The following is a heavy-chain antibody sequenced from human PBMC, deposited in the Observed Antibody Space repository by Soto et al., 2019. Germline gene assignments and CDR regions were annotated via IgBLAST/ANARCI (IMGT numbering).Heavy chain of an antibody. D-gene: IGHD3-16*01. V-gene: IGHV1-69*01. J-gene: IGHJ6*02. CDR1: GGSFRTYA. CDR2: IMAVFGSA. Sequence: QVQLGQSGAEVKKPGSSVKVSCKSSGGSFRTYAISWVRQAPGQGLEWMGSIMAVFGSATYAQRFQGRVIITADESTTTSYLELSGLQPGDAAVYFCATSRGFYEAMEVWGQGTTVTVSS. CDR3: ATSRGFYEAMEV.